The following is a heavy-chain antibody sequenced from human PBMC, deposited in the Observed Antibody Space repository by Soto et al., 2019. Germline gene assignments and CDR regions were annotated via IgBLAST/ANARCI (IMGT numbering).Heavy chain of an antibody. CDR1: GCTLTSYC. CDR2: ISAYTGNT. CDR3: ARAEGRLRGSHWKLIYYCYAMDV. D-gene: IGHD2-21*02. Sequence: ASAKVSCKASGCTLTSYCMNWARQAPGQGLERMGWISAYTGNTNYAQKLQARDTMTTDISTSTAYMEPRSLICHDTAVYYCARAEGRLRGSHWKLIYYCYAMDVWG. J-gene: IGHJ6*02. V-gene: IGHV1-18*04.